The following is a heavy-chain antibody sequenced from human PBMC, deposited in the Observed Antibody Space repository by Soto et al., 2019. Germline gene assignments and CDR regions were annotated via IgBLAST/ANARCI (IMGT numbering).Heavy chain of an antibody. J-gene: IGHJ5*02. CDR1: GDSISGYY. V-gene: IGHV4-59*01. Sequence: SETLSLTCTVSGDSISGYYWSWIRQTPEKGLEWIGYIYYNGNTQYNPSLKSRVTMSVDTSKKQFSLKLSSVTAEDTAVYYCARQGYCSNGICFGWFDPWGQGTLVTVSS. D-gene: IGHD2-8*01. CDR3: ARQGYCSNGICFGWFDP. CDR2: IYYNGNT.